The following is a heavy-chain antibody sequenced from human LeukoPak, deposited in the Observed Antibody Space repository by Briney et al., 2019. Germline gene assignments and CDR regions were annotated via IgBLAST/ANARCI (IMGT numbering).Heavy chain of an antibody. CDR3: ARPSYSGYDQDY. Sequence: GGSLRLSCAASGFTVSSNYMSWVRQAPGKGLEWVSVIYSGGSTYYADSVKGRFTISRDNSKNTLYLQMNSLRAEDTAVYYCARPSYSGYDQDYWGQGTLVTVSS. J-gene: IGHJ4*02. D-gene: IGHD5-12*01. CDR1: GFTVSSNY. V-gene: IGHV3-53*01. CDR2: IYSGGST.